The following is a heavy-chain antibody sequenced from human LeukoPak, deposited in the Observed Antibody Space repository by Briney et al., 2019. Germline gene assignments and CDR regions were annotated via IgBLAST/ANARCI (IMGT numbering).Heavy chain of an antibody. J-gene: IGHJ4*02. CDR3: AKGYCSGTSCYSDY. V-gene: IGHV3-7*05. Sequence: PGGSLRLSCAASGFTFSSYWMSWVRQAPGKGLEWVANIQQDGSAEYYVDSVKGRFTISRDNAKNSLYLQMNSLRAEDTAVYYCAKGYCSGTSCYSDYWGQGTLVTVSS. D-gene: IGHD2-2*02. CDR1: GFTFSSYW. CDR2: IQQDGSAE.